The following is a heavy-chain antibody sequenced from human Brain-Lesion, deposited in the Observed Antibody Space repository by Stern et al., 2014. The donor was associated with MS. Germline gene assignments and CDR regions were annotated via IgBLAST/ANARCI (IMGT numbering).Heavy chain of an antibody. CDR2: IYQSGSA. CDR1: GASISNTQW. CDR3: ARDPRRGGLSGYYHGMDV. J-gene: IGHJ6*02. Sequence: VQLLESGPGLVKPSGTLSLTCAVSGASISNTQWWTWVRQSPGKGLEWIGEIYQSGSANYTPSLRSRVTISGDRSKNSFSLKLTSVTAADTAVYYCARDPRRGGLSGYYHGMDVWGQGTTVTVSS. D-gene: IGHD3-10*01. V-gene: IGHV4-4*02.